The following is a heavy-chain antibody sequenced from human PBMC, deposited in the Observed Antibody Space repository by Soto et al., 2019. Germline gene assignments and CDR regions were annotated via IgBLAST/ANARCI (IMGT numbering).Heavy chain of an antibody. CDR1: GYTFTSYG. D-gene: IGHD6-13*01. CDR2: ISAYNGNT. CDR3: ARDLYSSPLGSSGH. Sequence: QVQLVQSGAEVKKPGASVKVSCKASGYTFTSYGISWVRQAPGQGLEWMGWISAYNGNTNYARKLQGRVTMTTDTSTSTAYLELRSLRSDVTAVYYCARDLYSSPLGSSGHWGQGTLVTVSS. J-gene: IGHJ4*02. V-gene: IGHV1-18*01.